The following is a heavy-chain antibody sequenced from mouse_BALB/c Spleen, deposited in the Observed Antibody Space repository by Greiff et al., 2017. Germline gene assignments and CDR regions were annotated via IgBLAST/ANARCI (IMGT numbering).Heavy chain of an antibody. CDR2: ISSGGSYT. V-gene: IGHV5-6*03. J-gene: IGHJ3*01. CDR3: ARQRDYDEFAY. D-gene: IGHD2-4*01. Sequence: EVKLMESGGGLVQPGGSRKLSCAASGFTFSSYGMSWVRQTPDKRLEWVATISSGGSYTYYPDSVKGRFTISRDNAKNTLYLQMSSLKSEDTAMYYCARQRDYDEFAYWGQGTLVTVSA. CDR1: GFTFSSYG.